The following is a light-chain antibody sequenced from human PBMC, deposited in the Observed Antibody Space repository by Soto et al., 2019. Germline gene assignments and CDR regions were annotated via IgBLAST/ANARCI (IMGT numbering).Light chain of an antibody. Sequence: EIVMTQSPATLSVSPGERATLSCRASQSLSSNLAWYQQKPGQAPRLLIYGASTRATGIPARFSGSGSGTEFTLTISSLQSEDFAVYYCQQYNNWPPAITCGQGTRLEIK. CDR3: QQYNNWPPAIT. CDR2: GAS. V-gene: IGKV3-15*01. CDR1: QSLSSN. J-gene: IGKJ5*01.